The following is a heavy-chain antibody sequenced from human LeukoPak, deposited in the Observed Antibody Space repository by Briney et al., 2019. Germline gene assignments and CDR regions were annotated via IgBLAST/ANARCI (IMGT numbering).Heavy chain of an antibody. CDR3: ARAFQELPQLYYYYYMDV. V-gene: IGHV3-48*03. Sequence: GGSLRLSCAASGFTFSSYAMSWVRQAPGKGLEWVSYISSSGSTIYYADSVKGRFTISRDNAKNSLYLQMNSLRAEDTAVYYCARAFQELPQLYYYYYMDVWGKGTTVTVSS. CDR2: ISSSGSTI. D-gene: IGHD6-13*01. J-gene: IGHJ6*03. CDR1: GFTFSSYA.